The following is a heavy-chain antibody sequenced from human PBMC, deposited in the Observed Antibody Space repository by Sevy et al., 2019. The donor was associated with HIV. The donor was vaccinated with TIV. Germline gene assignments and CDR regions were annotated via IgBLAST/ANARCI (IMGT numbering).Heavy chain of an antibody. Sequence: GGSLRLSCAASGFTFSSHYMSWVRQAPGKGLEWVANIKQDGSDKFYVESVKGRFTISGDKAKNSLYLQLSSLRAEYTAMYFCAREALYYYGSERHYDDAFDMWGPGTMVTVSS. CDR1: GFTFSSHY. CDR3: AREALYYYGSERHYDDAFDM. J-gene: IGHJ3*02. CDR2: IKQDGSDK. D-gene: IGHD3-22*01. V-gene: IGHV3-7*01.